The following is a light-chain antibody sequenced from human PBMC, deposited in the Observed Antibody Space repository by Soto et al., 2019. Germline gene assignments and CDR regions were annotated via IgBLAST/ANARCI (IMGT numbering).Light chain of an antibody. CDR1: SSDIGASNF. Sequence: QSVLTQPPSVSGSPGQSITVSCTGTSSDIGASNFVSWYQHLPGRAPKVIIFEATNRPSGVSDRFSGSKAGTTASLTISGLQADDEGAYFCISYKTDDTLVFGTGTKFTVL. CDR2: EAT. CDR3: ISYKTDDTLV. J-gene: IGLJ1*01. V-gene: IGLV2-14*01.